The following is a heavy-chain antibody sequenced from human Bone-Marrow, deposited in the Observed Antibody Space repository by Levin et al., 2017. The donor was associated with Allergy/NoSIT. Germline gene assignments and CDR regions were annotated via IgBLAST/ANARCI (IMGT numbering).Heavy chain of an antibody. Sequence: ASVKVSCKASGYSFTGYYIHWVRQAPGQGLEWMGRMNPNSGGSDYAQKFQGRVTMTRDTSITTAYMELSRLKSDDTAVYYCASAVVYNYYYGLDVWGQGTTVTVSS. CDR2: MNPNSGGS. CDR3: ASAVVYNYYYGLDV. CDR1: GYSFTGYY. J-gene: IGHJ6*02. V-gene: IGHV1-2*02.